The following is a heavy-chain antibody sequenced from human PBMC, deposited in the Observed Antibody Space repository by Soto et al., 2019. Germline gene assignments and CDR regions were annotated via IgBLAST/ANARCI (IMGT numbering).Heavy chain of an antibody. Sequence: EVQLLESGGGLVQPGESLRLSCAASGFTLSSYAISSVRRAPGKGLEWVSVISGSDDSTYYADSVKGRFTISRDNSKNTLYLQMNSLRAEDTAVYYCAKRSSSSTFDYWGQGTLVTVSS. CDR2: ISGSDDST. CDR1: GFTLSSYA. D-gene: IGHD6-6*01. V-gene: IGHV3-23*01. J-gene: IGHJ4*02. CDR3: AKRSSSSTFDY.